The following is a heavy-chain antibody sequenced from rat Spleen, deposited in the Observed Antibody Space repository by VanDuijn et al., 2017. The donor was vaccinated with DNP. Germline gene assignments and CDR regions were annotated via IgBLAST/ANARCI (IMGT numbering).Heavy chain of an antibody. D-gene: IGHD1-6*01. J-gene: IGHJ3*01. CDR1: GLTFNDYY. Sequence: EVQLMESDGGLVQPGRSLKLSCAASGLTFNDYYMAWVRQAPKKGLEWVATISYDGSSTYYRDSVKGRFTISRDNAKSTLYLQMDSLRSEDAATYFCARVFMDWFAYWGQGTLVTVSS. V-gene: IGHV5-7*01. CDR2: ISYDGSST. CDR3: ARVFMDWFAY.